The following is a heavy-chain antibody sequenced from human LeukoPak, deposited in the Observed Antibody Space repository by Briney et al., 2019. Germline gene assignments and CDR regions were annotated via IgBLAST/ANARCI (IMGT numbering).Heavy chain of an antibody. D-gene: IGHD6-13*01. Sequence: SETLSLTCTVSGGSISSSRYYWSWIRQPPGKGLEWIGEINHSGSTNYNPSLKSRVTISVDTSKNQFSLKLSSVTAADTAVYYCARVSWSLFDYWGQGTLVTVSS. V-gene: IGHV4-39*07. CDR2: INHSGST. J-gene: IGHJ4*02. CDR1: GGSISSSRYY. CDR3: ARVSWSLFDY.